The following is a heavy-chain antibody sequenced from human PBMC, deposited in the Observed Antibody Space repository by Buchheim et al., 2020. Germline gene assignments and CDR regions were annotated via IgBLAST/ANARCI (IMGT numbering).Heavy chain of an antibody. J-gene: IGHJ4*02. Sequence: EVQLLESGGGLVQPGGSLRLSCAASGFTFSSSAMSWVRQAPGKGLEWVSSISGSGINTHYAESVKGRFTISRDNSKNTLYLQMNSLGAEDTAVYYCAKVGVVAGGTFDYWGQGTL. D-gene: IGHD6-19*01. CDR3: AKVGVVAGGTFDY. CDR2: ISGSGINT. V-gene: IGHV3-23*01. CDR1: GFTFSSSA.